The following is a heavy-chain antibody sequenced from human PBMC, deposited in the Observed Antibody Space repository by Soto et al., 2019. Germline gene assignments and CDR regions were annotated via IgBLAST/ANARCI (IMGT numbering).Heavy chain of an antibody. CDR2: ISSSSSYI. CDR1: GFTFSSYS. J-gene: IGHJ4*02. D-gene: IGHD3-3*01. V-gene: IGHV3-21*01. Sequence: EVQLVESGGGLVKPGGSLRLSCAASGFTFSSYSMHWVRQAPGKGLEWVSSISSSSSYIYYADSVKGRFTISRDNAKNSLYLQMNSPRAADTAVYSCARAGGGAFDFWSGYYSYWGQGTMVTVSS. CDR3: ARAGGGAFDFWSGYYSY.